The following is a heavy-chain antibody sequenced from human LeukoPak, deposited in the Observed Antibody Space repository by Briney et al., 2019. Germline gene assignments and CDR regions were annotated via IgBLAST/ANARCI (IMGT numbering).Heavy chain of an antibody. CDR2: INCDSGVT. CDR3: ARDGGGTYQDFDY. D-gene: IGHD1-26*01. CDR1: GYTFTSYA. V-gene: IGHV1-2*02. J-gene: IGHJ4*02. Sequence: RASVKVSCKASGYTFTSYAMNWVRQAPGQGLEWMGWINCDSGVTKYAEKFQGRVSMTRDTSISTAYMDLSRLTSDDTAIYYCARDGGGTYQDFDYWGQGTLVTVSS.